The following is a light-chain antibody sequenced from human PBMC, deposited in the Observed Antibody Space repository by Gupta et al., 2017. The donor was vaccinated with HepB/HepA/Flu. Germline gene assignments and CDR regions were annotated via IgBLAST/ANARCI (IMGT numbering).Light chain of an antibody. CDR1: SSDIGSYDS. CDR3: NSYAGTTIHYV. Sequence: QSALTQPASVSGSPGQSITISCTGTSSDIGSYDSVSWYQQHPGKVPKLMIYDVTSRPSGVANRFSGSKSGTTASLTIXGXQAEDEXDYYCNSYAGTTIHYVFGTGTKVTVL. CDR2: DVT. V-gene: IGLV2-14*03. J-gene: IGLJ1*01.